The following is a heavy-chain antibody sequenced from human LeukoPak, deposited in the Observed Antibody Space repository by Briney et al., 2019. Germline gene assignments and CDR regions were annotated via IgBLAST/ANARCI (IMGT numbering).Heavy chain of an antibody. CDR2: ISSSGSTI. CDR1: GFTFSSYS. V-gene: IGHV3-48*01. D-gene: IGHD1-26*01. Sequence: SGGSLRLSCAASGFTFSSYSMNWVRQAPGKGLEWVSYISSSGSTIYYADSVKGRFTISRDNAKNSLYLQMNSLRAEDTAVYYCARVGSPPWSYYYYMDVWGKGTTVTVSS. J-gene: IGHJ6*03. CDR3: ARVGSPPWSYYYYMDV.